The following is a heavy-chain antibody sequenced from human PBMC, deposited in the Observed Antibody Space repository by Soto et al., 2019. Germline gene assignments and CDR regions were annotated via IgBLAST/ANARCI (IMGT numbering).Heavy chain of an antibody. V-gene: IGHV1-69*01. CDR3: ARVGHITNYGMAV. J-gene: IGHJ6*02. CDR1: GGTFSSYP. CDR2: IIPFFGTS. D-gene: IGHD1-26*01. Sequence: QVQLVQSGAEVNNPGSSVKVSCGASGGTFSSYPINCVRQAPGQGLEWMGGIIPFFGTSNYAQKFQGRVTITADESTSTAYMELRSLRSEDTAVYYCARVGHITNYGMAVWGQGTTVTVSS.